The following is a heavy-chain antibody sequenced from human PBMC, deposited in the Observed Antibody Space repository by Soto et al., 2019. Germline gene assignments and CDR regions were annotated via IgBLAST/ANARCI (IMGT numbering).Heavy chain of an antibody. J-gene: IGHJ6*02. CDR2: IYHSGST. V-gene: IGHV4-4*02. Sequence: SETLSLTCAVSGGSISSSNWWSWVRQPPGKGLEWIGEIYHSGSTNYNPSLKSRVTISVDKSKNQFSLKLSSVTAADTAVYYCARVRNCSGGSCYSSYYGMDVWGQGTTVTVSS. CDR3: ARVRNCSGGSCYSSYYGMDV. CDR1: GGSISSSNW. D-gene: IGHD2-15*01.